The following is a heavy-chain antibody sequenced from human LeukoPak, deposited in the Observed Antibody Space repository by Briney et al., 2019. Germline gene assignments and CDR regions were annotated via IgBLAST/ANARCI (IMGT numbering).Heavy chain of an antibody. D-gene: IGHD3-10*01. V-gene: IGHV1-69*13. CDR3: ARETMVRGVIEAYYFDY. CDR2: IIPIFGTA. Sequence: ASVKVSCKASGGTFSSYAISWVRQAPGQGLEWMGGIIPIFGTANYAQKFQGRVTITADESTSTAYMELSSLRSEDTAVYYCARETMVRGVIEAYYFDYWGQGTLVTVSS. J-gene: IGHJ4*02. CDR1: GGTFSSYA.